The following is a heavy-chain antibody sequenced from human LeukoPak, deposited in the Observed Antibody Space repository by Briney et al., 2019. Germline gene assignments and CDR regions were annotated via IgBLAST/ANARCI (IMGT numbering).Heavy chain of an antibody. CDR2: ISGSGGST. V-gene: IGHV3-23*01. Sequence: GGSLRLSCAASGFTFSSYAMSWVRQAPGNGLEWVSAISGSGGSTYYADSVKSRFTISRDNSKNTLYLQMNSLRAEDTAVYYCAKDQEAEGGYWGQGTLVTVSS. J-gene: IGHJ4*02. D-gene: IGHD1-26*01. CDR1: GFTFSSYA. CDR3: AKDQEAEGGY.